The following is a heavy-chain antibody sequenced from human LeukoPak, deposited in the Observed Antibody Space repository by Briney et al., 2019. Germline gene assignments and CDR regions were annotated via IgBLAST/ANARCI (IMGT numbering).Heavy chain of an antibody. Sequence: PGGSLRLSCAASGFTFSYYWMIWVRQAPGKGLEWVANIEQDGSERRYADSVRGRFTVSRDNAQTSLYLQMSSLRAEDTALYYCARASNPWLQLTWGQGTLVTVSS. CDR3: ARASNPWLQLT. D-gene: IGHD5-24*01. CDR2: IEQDGSER. J-gene: IGHJ5*02. CDR1: GFTFSYYW. V-gene: IGHV3-7*05.